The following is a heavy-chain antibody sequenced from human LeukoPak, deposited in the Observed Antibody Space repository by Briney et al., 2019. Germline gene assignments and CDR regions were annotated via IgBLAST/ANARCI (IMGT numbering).Heavy chain of an antibody. CDR1: GFTFSSYG. Sequence: GGSLRLSCAASGFTFSSYGMHWVRQAPGKGLEWVAVTSYDGSNKYYADSVKGRFTISRDNSKNTLYLQMNSLRAEDTAVYYCAKLTDNGAFDYWGQGTLVTVSS. D-gene: IGHD4-17*01. CDR2: TSYDGSNK. CDR3: AKLTDNGAFDY. V-gene: IGHV3-30*18. J-gene: IGHJ4*02.